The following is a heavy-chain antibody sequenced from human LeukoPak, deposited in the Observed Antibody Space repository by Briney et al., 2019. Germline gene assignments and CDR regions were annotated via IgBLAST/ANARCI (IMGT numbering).Heavy chain of an antibody. V-gene: IGHV4-39*01. J-gene: IGHJ4*02. D-gene: IGHD2-21*01. CDR1: GDITHY. CDR3: AKHNGGGIVSYVAPGPPDYFDH. CDR2: IYFSGSV. Sequence: SETLSLTCTVSGDITHYWGWIRQPPGKGLECIGSIYFSGSVYYNPSLRSRVTISLDTSKKQLSPKLNSVTAADTAIYYCAKHNGGGIVSYVAPGPPDYFDHWGQGALVTVSS.